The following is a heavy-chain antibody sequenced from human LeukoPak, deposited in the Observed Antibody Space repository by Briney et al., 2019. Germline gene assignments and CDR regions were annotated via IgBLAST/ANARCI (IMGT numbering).Heavy chain of an antibody. CDR1: GFTFSSYA. Sequence: GGSLRLSCAASGFTFSSYAMSWVRQAPGKGLEWVSTITGSGGGTYYADSVKGRFSISRDNSKNTLYLQMNSLRAEDTAVYFCAREGALTVTKDAFDIWGQGTMVTVSS. V-gene: IGHV3-23*01. CDR2: ITGSGGGT. D-gene: IGHD4-17*01. J-gene: IGHJ3*02. CDR3: AREGALTVTKDAFDI.